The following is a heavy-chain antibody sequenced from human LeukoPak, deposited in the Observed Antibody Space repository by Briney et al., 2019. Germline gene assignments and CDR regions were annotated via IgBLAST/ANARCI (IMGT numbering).Heavy chain of an antibody. D-gene: IGHD2-2*02. CDR3: ASLLGYCSSTSCYIAADDAFDI. V-gene: IGHV3-7*01. CDR2: IKQDGSEK. CDR1: GFTFSSYW. J-gene: IGHJ3*02. Sequence: GGSLRLSCAASGFTFSSYWMSWVRQAPEKGLEWVANIKQDGSEKYYVDSVKGRFTISRDNAKNSLYLQMNSLRAEDTAVYYCASLLGYCSSTSCYIAADDAFDIWGQGTMVTVSS.